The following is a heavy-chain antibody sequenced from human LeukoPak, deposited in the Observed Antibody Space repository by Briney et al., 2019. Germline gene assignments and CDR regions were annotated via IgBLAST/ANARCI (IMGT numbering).Heavy chain of an antibody. CDR1: GGTFSSYA. V-gene: IGHV1-69*05. D-gene: IGHD2-2*01. J-gene: IGHJ5*02. CDR3: ARALRLYCSSTSCHPEIWFDP. CDR2: IIPIFGTA. Sequence: GASVKVSCKASGGTFSSYAISWVRQAPGQGLEWMGGIIPIFGTANYAQKFQGRVTITTDESTSTAYMELSSLRSEDTAVYYCARALRLYCSSTSCHPEIWFDPWGQGTLVTVSS.